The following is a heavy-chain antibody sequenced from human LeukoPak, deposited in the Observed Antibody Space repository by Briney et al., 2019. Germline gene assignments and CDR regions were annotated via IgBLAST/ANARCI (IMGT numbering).Heavy chain of an antibody. J-gene: IGHJ4*02. D-gene: IGHD4-17*01. V-gene: IGHV4-38-2*01. Sequence: SVPESLMCGLSIYPISRGYYWGWLRQPPGKGLDLIGCISYSATTDYTPSLKGLVTILVDLSKNQFSLNLSSETAADTAVYYCARITHHDDYEGFHYWGQGTPVTVSS. CDR2: ISYSATT. CDR3: ARITHHDDYEGFHY. CDR1: IYPISRGYY.